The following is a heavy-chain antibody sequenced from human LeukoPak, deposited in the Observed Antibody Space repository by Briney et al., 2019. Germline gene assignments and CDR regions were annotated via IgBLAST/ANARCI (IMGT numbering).Heavy chain of an antibody. CDR2: IKSKTDGGTT. J-gene: IGHJ5*02. CDR3: TTERYSGYGDPWFDP. CDR1: GFTFSNAW. D-gene: IGHD5-12*01. V-gene: IGHV3-15*01. Sequence: GGSLRLSCAASGFTFSNAWTSWVRQAPGKGLEWVGRIKSKTDGGTTDYAAPVKGRFTISRDDSKNTLYLQMNSLKTEDTAVYYCTTERYSGYGDPWFDPWGQGTLVTVSS.